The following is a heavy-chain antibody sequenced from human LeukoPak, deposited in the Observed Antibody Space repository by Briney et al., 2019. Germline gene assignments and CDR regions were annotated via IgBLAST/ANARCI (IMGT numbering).Heavy chain of an antibody. CDR2: IIPSLDVA. V-gene: IGHV1-69*04. D-gene: IGHD2-15*01. CDR1: GDTFIPYT. Sequence: SVKVSCKASGDTFIPYTFSWLRQAPGQGLEWIGRIIPSLDVANYAQKFQGRVTLSVDRDTATTYMEVTSLRSEDTAIYYCARDHCSPGTCLGGHWGQGTLVTVSS. CDR3: ARDHCSPGTCLGGH. J-gene: IGHJ4*02.